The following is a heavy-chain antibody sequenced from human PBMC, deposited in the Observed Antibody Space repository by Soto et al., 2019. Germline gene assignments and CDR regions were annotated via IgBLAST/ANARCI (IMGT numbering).Heavy chain of an antibody. V-gene: IGHV3-33*01. Sequence: GGSLRLSCAASGFTFSSYGMHWVRQAPGKGLEWVAVIWYDGSNKYYADSVKGRFTISRDNSKNSLYLQMNSLRAEDTSVYYCARVRGIAARRGGRIFDYWGQGTLVTVSS. D-gene: IGHD6-6*01. CDR1: GFTFSSYG. CDR3: ARVRGIAARRGGRIFDY. CDR2: IWYDGSNK. J-gene: IGHJ4*02.